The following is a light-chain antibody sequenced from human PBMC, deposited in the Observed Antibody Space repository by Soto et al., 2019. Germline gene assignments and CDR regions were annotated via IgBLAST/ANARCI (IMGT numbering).Light chain of an antibody. J-gene: IGLJ1*01. CDR3: CSYAGSTGTLYV. CDR2: EGS. CDR1: SSDVVSHNL. Sequence: QSALTQPASVSGSPGQSITISCTGTSSDVVSHNLVSWYQQHPGKAPKLMISEGSKRPSGISNRCSGSKSGNTASLTISGLQAEDEADYYCCSYAGSTGTLYVFGTGTKLTVL. V-gene: IGLV2-23*01.